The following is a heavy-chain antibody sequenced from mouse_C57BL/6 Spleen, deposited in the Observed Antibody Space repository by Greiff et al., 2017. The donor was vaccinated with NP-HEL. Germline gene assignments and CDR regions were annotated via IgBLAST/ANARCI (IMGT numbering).Heavy chain of an antibody. CDR2: ISSGSSTI. V-gene: IGHV5-17*01. J-gene: IGHJ3*01. Sequence: EVKLVESGGGLVKPGGSLKLSCAASGFTFSDYGMHWVRQAPEKGLEWVAYISSGSSTIYYADTVKGRFTISRDNAKNTLFLQMTRRRSEDTAMYYCARSYDGYYSWFAYWGQGTLVTVSA. CDR1: GFTFSDYG. D-gene: IGHD2-3*01. CDR3: ARSYDGYYSWFAY.